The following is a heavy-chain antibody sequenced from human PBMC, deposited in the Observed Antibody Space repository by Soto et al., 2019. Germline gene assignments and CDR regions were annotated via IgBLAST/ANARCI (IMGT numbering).Heavy chain of an antibody. D-gene: IGHD3-22*01. V-gene: IGHV4-30-4*01. CDR2: ISNSGST. Sequence: LSATRCARCTVSADGTSSGDFDGSWSRQPPGKGLERIGCISNSGSTYYNPSLKSRITISVDTSENQFSLKLSSVTAADTAVYYCARGGYYYDPSGPVDYWGQGTLVTVS. J-gene: IGHJ4*02. CDR1: ADGTSSGDFD. CDR3: ARGGYYYDPSGPVDY.